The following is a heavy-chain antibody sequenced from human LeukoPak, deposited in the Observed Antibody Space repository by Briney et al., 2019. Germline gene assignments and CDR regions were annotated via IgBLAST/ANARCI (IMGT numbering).Heavy chain of an antibody. J-gene: IGHJ4*02. CDR3: ARSPTGPTDY. CDR2: LYSDGST. CDR1: GFTFSSYG. D-gene: IGHD1-7*01. V-gene: IGHV3-NL1*01. Sequence: PGGSLRLSCAASGFTFSSYGMHWVRQAPGKGLEWVSVLYSDGSTYYADSVKGRFTISRDSSKNTLYLQMNSLRAEDTAVYYCARSPTGPTDYWGQGTLVTVSS.